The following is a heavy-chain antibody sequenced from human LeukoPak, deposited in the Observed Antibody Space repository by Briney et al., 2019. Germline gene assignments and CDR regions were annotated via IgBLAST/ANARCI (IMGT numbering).Heavy chain of an antibody. D-gene: IGHD3-22*01. CDR3: ARGPSYDSSGYYGGIDY. CDR2: MNPNSGNT. CDR1: GHTFTSYD. J-gene: IGHJ4*02. V-gene: IGHV1-8*01. Sequence: ASVKVSCKASGHTFTSYDINWVRQATGQGLEWMGWMNPNSGNTGYAQKFQGRVTMTRNTSISTAYMELSSLRSEDTAVYYCARGPSYDSSGYYGGIDYWGQGTLVTVSS.